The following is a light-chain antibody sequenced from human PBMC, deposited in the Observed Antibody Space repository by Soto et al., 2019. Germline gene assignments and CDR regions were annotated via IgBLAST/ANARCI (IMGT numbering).Light chain of an antibody. Sequence: QSALTQPRSVSGSPGQSVTISCTGASNNVGGYNYVSWYQHHPGKVPQLIIYDVTKRPSGVPDRFSGSKSGNTASLTISGRQVEDEADYYCCSYAGTYTWIFGGGTKRTVL. V-gene: IGLV2-11*01. CDR2: DVT. CDR1: SNNVGGYNY. CDR3: CSYAGTYTWI. J-gene: IGLJ2*01.